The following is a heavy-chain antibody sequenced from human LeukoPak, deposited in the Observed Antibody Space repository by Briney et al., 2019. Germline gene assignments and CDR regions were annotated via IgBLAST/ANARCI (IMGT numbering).Heavy chain of an antibody. CDR2: IYYSGST. CDR1: GGSISSYY. Sequence: SETLSLTCTVSGGSISSYYWSWIRQPPGKGLEWIGYIYYSGSTNYNPSLKSRVTISVDTSKNQFSLKLSSVTAADTAAYYCARRGITMVLDVWGQGATVTVSS. J-gene: IGHJ6*02. V-gene: IGHV4-59*08. D-gene: IGHD3-10*01. CDR3: ARRGITMVLDV.